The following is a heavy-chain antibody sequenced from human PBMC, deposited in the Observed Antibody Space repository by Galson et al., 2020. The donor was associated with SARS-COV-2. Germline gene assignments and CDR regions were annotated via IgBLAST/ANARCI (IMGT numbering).Heavy chain of an antibody. D-gene: IGHD1-26*01. CDR3: ARDTSSELLEEYGMDV. Sequence: ASETLSLTCTVSGGSISSYYWSWIRQPPGKGLEWIGYIYYSGSTNYNPSLKSRVTISVDTSKNQFSLKLSSVTAADTAVYYCARDTSSELLEEYGMDVWGQGTTVTVSS. CDR2: IYYSGST. J-gene: IGHJ6*02. V-gene: IGHV4-59*01. CDR1: GGSISSYY.